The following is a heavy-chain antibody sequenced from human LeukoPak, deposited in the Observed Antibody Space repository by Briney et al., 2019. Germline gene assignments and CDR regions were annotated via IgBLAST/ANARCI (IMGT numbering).Heavy chain of an antibody. CDR3: AKDNYGSSVY. V-gene: IGHV3-23*01. J-gene: IGHJ4*02. CDR2: ISGSGGST. CDR1: RFTFCTLG. Sequence: GCPRPSPAASRFTFCTLGMSSGPQAPRKGLEWVSGISGSGGSTYYADSVKGRFTISRDNSKNTLYLQMNSLRAEDTAVYYCAKDNYGSSVYWGQGTLVTVSS. D-gene: IGHD3-10*01.